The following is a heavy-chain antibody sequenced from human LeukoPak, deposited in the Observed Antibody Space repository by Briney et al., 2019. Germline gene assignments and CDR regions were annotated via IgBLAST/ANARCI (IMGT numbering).Heavy chain of an antibody. CDR3: TRKGSQWDFLVDY. CDR2: VSYDGSNK. Sequence: PGGSLRLSCAASGFTFSSYGMHWVRQAPGKGLEWVAVVSYDGSNKYYADSVKGRFTISRDNSKNTLYLQMDSLTAEDTAVYFCTRKGSQWDFLVDYWGQGTRVAVSP. V-gene: IGHV3-30*03. D-gene: IGHD2/OR15-2a*01. J-gene: IGHJ4*02. CDR1: GFTFSSYG.